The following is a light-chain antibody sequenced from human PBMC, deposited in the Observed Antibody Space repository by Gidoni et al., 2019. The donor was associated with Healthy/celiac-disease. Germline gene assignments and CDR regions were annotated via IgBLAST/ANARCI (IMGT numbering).Light chain of an antibody. V-gene: IGKV4-1*01. Sequence: DIVMTQSPDSLGVSLGERATINCKSSQSVLYSSNNKNYLAWYQQKPGQPPKLLIYWASTRESGVPDRFSGSGSGTDFTLTISSLQAEDVAVYYCQQYYSTPITFGQGTRLEIK. J-gene: IGKJ5*01. CDR1: QSVLYSSNNKNY. CDR2: WAS. CDR3: QQYYSTPIT.